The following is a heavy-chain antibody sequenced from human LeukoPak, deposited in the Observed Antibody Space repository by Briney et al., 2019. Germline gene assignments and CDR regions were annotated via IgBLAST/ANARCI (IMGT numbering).Heavy chain of an antibody. CDR3: ASRKLGKDY. CDR2: IYYTGST. V-gene: IGHV4-59*02. CDR1: SRSVSDYY. D-gene: IGHD7-27*01. Sequence: WESLSATCTVSSRSVSDYYWSWVRQSPGKGLEWIGYIYYTGSTCYNPSLRSRVTMSADTSKNQFSLKLSSVTAADTAVYYCASRKLGKDYWSQGTLVTVSS. J-gene: IGHJ4*02.